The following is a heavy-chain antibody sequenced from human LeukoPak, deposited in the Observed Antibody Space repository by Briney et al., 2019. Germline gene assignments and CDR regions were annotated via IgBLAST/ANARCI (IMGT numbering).Heavy chain of an antibody. CDR2: ISAYNGNT. D-gene: IGHD3-22*01. V-gene: IGHV1-18*01. J-gene: IGHJ3*02. Sequence: ASVKVSCKASGYIFKTYGISWVRQAPGQGLEWMGWISAYNGNTNYAQKFQGRVTMTTDTSTRTAYMELRSLRSDDTAVYYCARGLRGYYDTGGYTWDAFDIWGQGTMVTVSS. CDR3: ARGLRGYYDTGGYTWDAFDI. CDR1: GYIFKTYG.